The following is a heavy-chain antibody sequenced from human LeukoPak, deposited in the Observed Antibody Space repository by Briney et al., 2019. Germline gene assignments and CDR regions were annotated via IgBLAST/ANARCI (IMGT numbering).Heavy chain of an antibody. CDR1: GYTFSNYW. Sequence: GESLKISCMASGYTFSNYWIGWVRPMPGKGLELMAIIFPRDSVTRYSPPFLGQVTISAGKSITTAYLQWSGLKASDTGIYYCATRFGSGSSFYFEFWGRGTLVTVSS. CDR3: ATRFGSGSSFYFEF. J-gene: IGHJ2*01. D-gene: IGHD3-10*01. V-gene: IGHV5-51*01. CDR2: IFPRDSVT.